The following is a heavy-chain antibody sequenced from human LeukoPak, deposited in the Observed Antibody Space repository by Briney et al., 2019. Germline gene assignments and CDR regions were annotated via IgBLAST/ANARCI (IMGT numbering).Heavy chain of an antibody. Sequence: NASETQSLTCAVSGGSISSGGYSWSWIRQPPGKGLEWIGYIYSSGSTNYNPSLKSRVTISIDTSQNQFSLKLSSVTAADTAIYYCARERDSYDRGGLQYQFDDWGQGTLVTVSS. D-gene: IGHD3-22*01. CDR1: GGSISSGGYS. CDR3: ARERDSYDRGGLQYQFDD. V-gene: IGHV4-61*08. CDR2: IYSSGST. J-gene: IGHJ4*02.